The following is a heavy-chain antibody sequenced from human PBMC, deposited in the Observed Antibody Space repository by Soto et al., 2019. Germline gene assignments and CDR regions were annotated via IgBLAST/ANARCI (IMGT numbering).Heavy chain of an antibody. D-gene: IGHD3-10*01. V-gene: IGHV4-34*01. CDR2: INHSGST. CDR1: GGSFSGYY. J-gene: IGHJ4*02. CDR3: ARVGWGGSGIVYYFEY. Sequence: PSETLSLTCTVYGGSFSGYYWSWIRQSPGKGLEWIGEINHSGSTNYNPSLKSRVTISVDTSKNQFPLKLSSVTAADTAVFYCARVGWGGSGIVYYFEYWGQGTLVNVSS.